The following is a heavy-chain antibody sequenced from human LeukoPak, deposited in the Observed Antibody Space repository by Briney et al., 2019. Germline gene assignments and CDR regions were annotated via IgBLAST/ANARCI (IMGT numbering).Heavy chain of an antibody. CDR2: ISAYNGNT. V-gene: IGHV1-18*01. D-gene: IGHD2-15*01. CDR3: ASSYCSGGSRPGDFDY. CDR1: GYTFTSYG. Sequence: ASVKVSCKASGYTFTSYGISWVRQAPGQGLEWMGWISAYNGNTNYAQKLQGRVTMTTDTSTSTAYMELRSLRSDDTAVYYCASSYCSGGSRPGDFDYWGQGTLVTASS. J-gene: IGHJ4*02.